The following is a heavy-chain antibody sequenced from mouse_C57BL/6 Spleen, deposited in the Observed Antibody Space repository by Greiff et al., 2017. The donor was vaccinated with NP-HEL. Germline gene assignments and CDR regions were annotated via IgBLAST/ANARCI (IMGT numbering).Heavy chain of an antibody. CDR3: ARSDYYGRGFDY. CDR1: GYTFTSYW. D-gene: IGHD1-2*01. J-gene: IGHJ2*01. V-gene: IGHV1-53*01. CDR2: INPSNGGT. Sequence: VQLQQPGTELVKPGASVKLSCKASGYTFTSYWMHWVKQRPGQGLEWIGNINPSNGGTNYNEKFKSKATLTVDNSSSTAYMQLSSLTSEDSAVYYCARSDYYGRGFDYWGQGTTLTVSS.